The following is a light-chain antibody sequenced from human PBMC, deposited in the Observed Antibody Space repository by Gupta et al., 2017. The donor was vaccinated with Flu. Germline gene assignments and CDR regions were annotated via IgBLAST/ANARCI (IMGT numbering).Light chain of an antibody. CDR1: QRVSSNY. Sequence: GTLSLSPGERATLSCRTSQRVSSNYLAWYQQKPGQAPRLLIYGASSRATGIPDRFSGSGSGTDFTLTISRLEPEDFAVYYCQQYGSLPITFGQGTRLEIK. V-gene: IGKV3-20*01. CDR3: QQYGSLPIT. J-gene: IGKJ5*01. CDR2: GAS.